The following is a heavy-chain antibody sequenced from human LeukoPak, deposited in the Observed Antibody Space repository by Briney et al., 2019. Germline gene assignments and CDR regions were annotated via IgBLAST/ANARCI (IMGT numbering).Heavy chain of an antibody. J-gene: IGHJ4*02. CDR2: INHSGST. Sequence: SETLSLTRAVYGGSFSGYYWSWIRQPPGKGLEWIGEINHSGSTNYNPSLKSRVTISVDTSKNQFSLKLSSVTAADTAVYYCARWVLRKFDYWGQGTLVTVSS. V-gene: IGHV4-34*01. CDR3: ARWVLRKFDY. D-gene: IGHD2/OR15-2a*01. CDR1: GGSFSGYY.